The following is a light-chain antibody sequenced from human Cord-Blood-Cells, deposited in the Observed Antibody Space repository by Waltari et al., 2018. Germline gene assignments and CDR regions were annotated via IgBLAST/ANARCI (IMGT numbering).Light chain of an antibody. J-gene: IGKJ4*01. CDR1: QSMSSY. V-gene: IGKV1-39*01. CDR2: DAS. Sequence: DIQMTQSQYSLSASVGDRVTITCRASQSMSSYLNWYQQKPGTAPKLLIYDASSLQSGVPSRFSGSGYGTDFTLTISSLQPEDFAAYYWQQSYSTPLTFGGGTKVEIK. CDR3: QQSYSTPLT.